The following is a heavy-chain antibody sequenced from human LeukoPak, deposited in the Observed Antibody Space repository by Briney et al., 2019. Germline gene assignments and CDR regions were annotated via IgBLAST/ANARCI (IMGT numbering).Heavy chain of an antibody. CDR3: ARTGYIVVVVAATPVSYGMDV. J-gene: IGHJ6*02. Sequence: SQTLSLTCAISGDSVSSNSAAWNWIRQSPSRGLEWLGRTYYRSKWYNDYAVSVKSRITINPDTSKNQFSLQLNSVTPEDTAVYYCARTGYIVVVVAATPVSYGMDVWGQGTTVTASS. CDR2: TYYRSKWYN. V-gene: IGHV6-1*01. D-gene: IGHD2-15*01. CDR1: GDSVSSNSAA.